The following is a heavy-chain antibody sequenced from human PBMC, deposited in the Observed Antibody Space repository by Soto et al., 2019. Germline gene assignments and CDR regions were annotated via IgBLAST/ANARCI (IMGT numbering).Heavy chain of an antibody. V-gene: IGHV1-69*13. CDR1: GGTFGSYG. Sequence: SVKVSCKASGGTFGSYGISWVRQAPGQGLEWLGGIIPIVDTTNHAQKFQDRVTFIADESTTTVYMELSSLKFEDTAVYYCAREGAITQSMDQWGQGTLVTVSS. J-gene: IGHJ4*02. D-gene: IGHD2-2*01. CDR2: IIPIVDTT. CDR3: AREGAITQSMDQ.